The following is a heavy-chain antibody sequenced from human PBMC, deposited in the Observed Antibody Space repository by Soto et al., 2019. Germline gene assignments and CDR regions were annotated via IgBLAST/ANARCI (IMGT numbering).Heavy chain of an antibody. V-gene: IGHV4-30-4*01. Sequence: QVQLQESGPGLVKPSQTLSLTCTVSGGSINGGDYYWSWIRQPPGKGLEWIGYIYYSVNTYYNPSLKSRVPISRDTSKSHFSLKLTSVTAADPAVYYCARGPCGCDCHPPDFLGQGTLVTVSS. CDR1: GGSINGGDYY. CDR3: ARGPCGCDCHPPDF. D-gene: IGHD2-21*02. J-gene: IGHJ4*02. CDR2: IYYSVNT.